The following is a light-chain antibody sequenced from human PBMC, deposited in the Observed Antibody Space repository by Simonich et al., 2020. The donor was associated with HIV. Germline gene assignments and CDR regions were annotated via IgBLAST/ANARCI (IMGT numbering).Light chain of an antibody. J-gene: IGKJ4*01. CDR2: GAS. Sequence: EIEMTQSPATLSVSPGERATLSCRASQSVSNYLAWYQQKPGQAPRLLMHGASTRASGIPARFSGSGSGTEFTLTISSLQSEDFAVYHCQQYTNWPLTFGGGTKVEIK. CDR1: QSVSNY. V-gene: IGKV3-15*01. CDR3: QQYTNWPLT.